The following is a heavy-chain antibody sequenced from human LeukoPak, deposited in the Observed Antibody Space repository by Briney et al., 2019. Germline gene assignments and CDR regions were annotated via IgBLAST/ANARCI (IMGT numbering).Heavy chain of an antibody. Sequence: SETLSLTCTVSGGSISSYYWSWIRQPPGKGLEWIGYIYYSGSTSYNPSLKSRVTISVDTSKDQFSLKLSSVTAADTAVYYCARHKVGATQYYFDYWGQGTLVTVSS. V-gene: IGHV4-59*08. CDR1: GGSISSYY. CDR3: ARHKVGATQYYFDY. CDR2: IYYSGST. D-gene: IGHD1-26*01. J-gene: IGHJ4*02.